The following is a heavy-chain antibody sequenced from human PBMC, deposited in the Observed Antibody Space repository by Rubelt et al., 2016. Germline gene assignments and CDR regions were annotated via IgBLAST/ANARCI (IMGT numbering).Heavy chain of an antibody. CDR2: INAGNGNT. D-gene: IGHD1-26*01. Sequence: QVQLVQSGAEVKKPGASVKVSCKASGYTFTSYAMHWVRQAPGQRLEWMGWINAGNGNTKYSQKFQGIVTITRDTSASTAYIERSSLRSEDTAVYYCARDIYSGSYYGYWGQGTLVTVSS. V-gene: IGHV1-3*01. J-gene: IGHJ4*02. CDR1: GYTFTSYA. CDR3: ARDIYSGSYYGY.